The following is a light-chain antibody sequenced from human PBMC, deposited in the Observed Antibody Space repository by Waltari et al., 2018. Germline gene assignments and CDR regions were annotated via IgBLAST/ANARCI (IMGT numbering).Light chain of an antibody. J-gene: IGKJ4*01. CDR3: QQYDNLPLT. CDR1: QDINDY. CDR2: DAS. V-gene: IGKV1-33*01. Sequence: IQMTQSPSSLSASVGDRVTITCQASQDINDYLNWYQQKPGKPPRLLIYDASNVDTGVPSRFSGSGSGTDFTLTISSLQPEDFATYYCQQYDNLPLTFGGGTKVEI.